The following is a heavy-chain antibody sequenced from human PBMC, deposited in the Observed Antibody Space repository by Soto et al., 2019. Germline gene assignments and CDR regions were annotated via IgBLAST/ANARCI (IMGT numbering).Heavy chain of an antibody. CDR3: ATDEIVGDKNNWFDT. CDR1: GYTLTELS. D-gene: IGHD1-26*01. V-gene: IGHV1-24*01. J-gene: IGHJ5*02. Sequence: ASVKVSCKVSGYTLTELSMHWVRQAPGKGLEWMGGFDPEDGETIYAQKFQGRVTMTEDTSTDTAYMELSSLRSEDTAVYYCATDEIVGDKNNWFDTWGQGTLVTVSS. CDR2: FDPEDGET.